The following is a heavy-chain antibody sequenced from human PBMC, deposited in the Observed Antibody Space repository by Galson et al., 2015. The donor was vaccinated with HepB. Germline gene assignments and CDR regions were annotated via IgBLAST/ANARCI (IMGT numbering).Heavy chain of an antibody. Sequence: SLRLSCAASGFTFRSYEMNWVRQAPGKGLEWVSYISSGGSTIYYADSVKDRFTISRDNTKNSLYLQMNSLRVEDTALYYCARESVGGTDYWGQGSLVTVSA. CDR3: ARESVGGTDY. V-gene: IGHV3-48*03. D-gene: IGHD1-26*01. J-gene: IGHJ4*02. CDR1: GFTFRSYE. CDR2: ISSGGSTI.